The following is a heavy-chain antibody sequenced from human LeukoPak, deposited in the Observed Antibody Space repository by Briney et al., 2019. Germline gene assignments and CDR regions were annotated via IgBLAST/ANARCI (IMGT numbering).Heavy chain of an antibody. J-gene: IGHJ6*02. D-gene: IGHD3-10*01. CDR3: ARDTYGYYAMDV. CDR1: GFTFSSYS. V-gene: IGHV3-21*04. Sequence: PGGSLRLSCAASGFTFSSYSMNWVRQAAGKGLGWVSSISSSSSYIYYADSVKGRFTISRDNSKNTLYLQMNSLRAEDTAVYYCARDTYGYYAMDVWGQGTTVTVSS. CDR2: ISSSSSYI.